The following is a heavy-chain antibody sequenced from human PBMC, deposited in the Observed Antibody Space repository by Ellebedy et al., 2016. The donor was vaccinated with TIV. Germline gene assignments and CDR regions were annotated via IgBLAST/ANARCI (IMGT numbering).Heavy chain of an antibody. CDR2: IGSSAYTT. J-gene: IGHJ3*02. V-gene: IGHV3-23*01. Sequence: PGGSLRLSRAASGFNFGGHAMKWVRQAPGKGLEWVSSIGSSAYTTHYADSVKGRFTISRDNSRNTLYLQMNSLRGEDTAVYFCAKDVRYTTGWGGALDIWGQGAMVTVSS. D-gene: IGHD2-8*02. CDR3: AKDVRYTTGWGGALDI. CDR1: GFNFGGHA.